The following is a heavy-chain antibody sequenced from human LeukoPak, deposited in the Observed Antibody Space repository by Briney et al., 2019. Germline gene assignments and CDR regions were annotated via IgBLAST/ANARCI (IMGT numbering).Heavy chain of an antibody. CDR1: XXVXXXY. D-gene: IGHD3-3*01. Sequence: XXVXXXYMSWVRQAPGKGLEWVSVIYSGGSTYYADSVKGRFTISRDNSKNTLCLQMNSLRAEDTAVYYCARVYYDFWSGTNNWFDPWGQGTLVTVSS. CDR2: IYSGGST. CDR3: ARVYYDFWSGTNNWFDP. J-gene: IGHJ5*02. V-gene: IGHV3-66*01.